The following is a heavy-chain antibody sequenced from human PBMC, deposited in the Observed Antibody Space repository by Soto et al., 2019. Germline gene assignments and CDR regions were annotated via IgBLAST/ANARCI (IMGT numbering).Heavy chain of an antibody. D-gene: IGHD3-22*01. J-gene: IGHJ4*02. CDR1: GFTFSSYA. CDR3: AKGFRGVVVVLYYFDY. CDR2: ISGSGGST. V-gene: IGHV3-23*01. Sequence: EVQLLESGGGLVQPGGSLRLSCAASGFTFSSYAMSWVRQAPGKGLEWVSAISGSGGSTYYADSVKGRFTISRDNSKKTLYLQMNSLRAEDTAVYYYAKGFRGVVVVLYYFDYWGQGTMVTVSS.